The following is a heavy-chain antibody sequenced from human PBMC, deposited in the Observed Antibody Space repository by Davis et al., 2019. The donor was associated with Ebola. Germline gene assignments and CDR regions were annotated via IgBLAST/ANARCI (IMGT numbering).Heavy chain of an antibody. CDR2: IYYGGTT. V-gene: IGHV4-39*01. CDR1: GGSISTRDYY. Sequence: PSETLSLTCTVSGGSISTRDYYWGWIRQPPGQGLEWIGSIYYGGTTYYKPSLKRRATISVDTSGSQFSLKLSSVTAADTAVYFCAFYLDRYYFDDWGQGTLVTVSA. J-gene: IGHJ4*02. D-gene: IGHD3-22*01. CDR3: AFYLDRYYFDD.